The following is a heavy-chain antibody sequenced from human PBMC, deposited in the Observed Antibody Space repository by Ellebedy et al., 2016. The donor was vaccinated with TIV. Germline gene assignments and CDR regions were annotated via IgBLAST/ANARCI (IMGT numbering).Heavy chain of an antibody. J-gene: IGHJ6*02. D-gene: IGHD1-14*01. Sequence: SETLSLTCTVSGAISSGGYYWSWIRQHPGKGLEWIGYIYYSGSTYYNPSLKSRLTISVDTSKNQFSLKLSFVTAADTAVYYCARVPREPGGMDVWGQGTTVTVSS. CDR2: IYYSGST. CDR3: ARVPREPGGMDV. V-gene: IGHV4-31*03. CDR1: GAISSGGYY.